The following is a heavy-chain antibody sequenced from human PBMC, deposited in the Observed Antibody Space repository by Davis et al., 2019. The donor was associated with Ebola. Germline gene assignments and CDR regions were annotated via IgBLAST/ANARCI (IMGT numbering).Heavy chain of an antibody. D-gene: IGHD3-10*01. Sequence: AASVKVSCKASGYTFSVYSIYWVRQAPGQGLEWMGRINGGNGETKYSQKFQGRVIMTRDTSANMVYMELTSLRPEDTAVYYCARDGYFDSRSYYGLADYWGQGTLVTVSS. J-gene: IGHJ4*02. CDR3: ARDGYFDSRSYYGLADY. CDR1: GYTFSVYS. CDR2: INGGNGET. V-gene: IGHV1-3*01.